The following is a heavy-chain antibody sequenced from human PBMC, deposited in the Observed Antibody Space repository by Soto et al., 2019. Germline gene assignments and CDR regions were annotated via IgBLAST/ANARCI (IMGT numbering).Heavy chain of an antibody. Sequence: GASVKVSCKASGYTFTSYYMYWVRQAPGQGLEWMGIINPSGGSTSYAQKFQGRVTMTRDTSTSTVYMELSSLRSEDTAVYYCARGVRNYDFWSGYPQDYYYYMDVWGKGTTVTVSS. CDR1: GYTFTSYY. CDR3: ARGVRNYDFWSGYPQDYYYYMDV. CDR2: INPSGGST. D-gene: IGHD3-3*01. J-gene: IGHJ6*03. V-gene: IGHV1-46*03.